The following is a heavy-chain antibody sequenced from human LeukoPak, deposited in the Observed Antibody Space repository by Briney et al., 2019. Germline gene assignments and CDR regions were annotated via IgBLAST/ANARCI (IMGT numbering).Heavy chain of an antibody. Sequence: SETLSLTCTVSGGSISSSSYYWGWIRQPPGKGLEWIGSIYYSGSTNYNPSLKSRITISVDTSKNQFSLKLNSVTAADTAVYYCARSVEGYCSGGSCYSYSYYMDVWGKGTTVTVSS. D-gene: IGHD2-15*01. V-gene: IGHV4-39*07. CDR1: GGSISSSSYY. J-gene: IGHJ6*03. CDR3: ARSVEGYCSGGSCYSYSYYMDV. CDR2: IYYSGST.